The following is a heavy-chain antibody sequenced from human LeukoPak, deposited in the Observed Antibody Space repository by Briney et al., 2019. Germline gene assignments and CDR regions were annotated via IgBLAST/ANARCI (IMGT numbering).Heavy chain of an antibody. J-gene: IGHJ4*02. Sequence: GGSLRLSCAASGFTFSRYYMHWVRRAPGKGLVWVARFDIDGGTGYAASVKGRFTISRDNAKNTVYLLLNSLRAEDTAVYYCARDLEYTFDYLGQGTSVTVSS. V-gene: IGHV3-74*01. CDR3: ARDLEYTFDY. CDR2: FDIDGGT. CDR1: GFTFSRYY. D-gene: IGHD2/OR15-2a*01.